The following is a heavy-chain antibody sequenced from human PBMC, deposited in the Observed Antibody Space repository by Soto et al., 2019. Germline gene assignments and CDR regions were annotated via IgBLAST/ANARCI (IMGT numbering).Heavy chain of an antibody. CDR2: IIPMLDSA. V-gene: IGHV1-69*12. J-gene: IGHJ6*02. CDR1: GGTFDNYA. CDR3: ARTYHYDSLGKTYFYYGMDV. Sequence: QVQLVQSGAEVKQPGSSVKVSCKASGGTFDNYAITWVRQAPGQGLEWMAGIIPMLDSANYAEKFQDRVTSTAEESTSTVYREVSSLRSEDTGVYYCARTYHYDSLGKTYFYYGMDVWGQGTTVTVSS. D-gene: IGHD3-22*01.